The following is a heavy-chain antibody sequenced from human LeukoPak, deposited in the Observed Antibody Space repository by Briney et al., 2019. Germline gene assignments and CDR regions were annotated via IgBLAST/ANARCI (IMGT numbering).Heavy chain of an antibody. V-gene: IGHV3-9*01. D-gene: IGHD6-13*01. CDR1: GFTFDDYA. Sequence: PGGSLRLSCAASGFTFDDYAMHWVRQAPGKGLEWVSGISWNSGSMGYADSVKGRLTISRDNAKNSLYLQMNSLRAEDTALYYCAKGGSAVGRYYIEVWGKGTTVIVSS. CDR2: ISWNSGSM. CDR3: AKGGSAVGRYYIEV. J-gene: IGHJ6*03.